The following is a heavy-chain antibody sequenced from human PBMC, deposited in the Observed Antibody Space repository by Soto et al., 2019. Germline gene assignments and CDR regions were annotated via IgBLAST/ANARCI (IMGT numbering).Heavy chain of an antibody. J-gene: IGHJ5*02. CDR2: IIPILGIA. CDR1: GGTFSSYT. D-gene: IGHD2-2*01. Sequence: QVQLVQSGAEVKKPGSSVKVSCKASGGTFSSYTISWVRQAPGQGLEWMGRIIPILGIAHYAQKFQGRVTITADKSTSTAYMELSSLRSEDKAVYYCARGIVPAAMLGTNWFDPWGQGTLVTVSS. CDR3: ARGIVPAAMLGTNWFDP. V-gene: IGHV1-69*02.